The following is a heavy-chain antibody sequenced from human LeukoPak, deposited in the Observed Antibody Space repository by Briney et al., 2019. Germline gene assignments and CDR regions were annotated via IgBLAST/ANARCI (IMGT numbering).Heavy chain of an antibody. Sequence: ASVKVSFKASGYTFTCYYMHWVRQATGQGLEWMGGMNPNSGTTGYAQKFQGRVTMTRNTSISTAYMELSSLRSEDTAVYYRASIITGTDGNWFDPWGQGTLVTVSS. J-gene: IGHJ5*02. D-gene: IGHD1-20*01. CDR3: ASIITGTDGNWFDP. CDR1: GYTFTCYY. CDR2: MNPNSGTT. V-gene: IGHV1-8*02.